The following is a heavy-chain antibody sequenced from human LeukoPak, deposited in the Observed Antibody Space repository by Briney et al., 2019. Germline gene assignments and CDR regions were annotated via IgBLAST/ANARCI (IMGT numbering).Heavy chain of an antibody. Sequence: GGSLRLSCAASGFTFSSYWMSWVRQAPGKGLEWVANIKQDGSEKYYVDSVKGRFTISRDNAKNSLYLQMNSLRAEDTAVYYCANGDDILTGYSFDYWGQGTLVTVSS. J-gene: IGHJ4*02. CDR3: ANGDDILTGYSFDY. CDR1: GFTFSSYW. V-gene: IGHV3-7*01. D-gene: IGHD3-9*01. CDR2: IKQDGSEK.